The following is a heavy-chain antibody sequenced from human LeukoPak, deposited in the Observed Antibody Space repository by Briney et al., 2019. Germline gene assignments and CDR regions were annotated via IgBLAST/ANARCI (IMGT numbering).Heavy chain of an antibody. Sequence: GGSLRLSCAASGFTFSSYAMSWVRQAPGKGLEWVSAISGSGGSTYYADSVKGRFTVSRDNSKNTLFLQMNSLRAEDTAIYYCAKERDYGPADYWGQGTLVTVSS. J-gene: IGHJ4*02. D-gene: IGHD4/OR15-4a*01. CDR2: ISGSGGST. CDR3: AKERDYGPADY. CDR1: GFTFSSYA. V-gene: IGHV3-23*01.